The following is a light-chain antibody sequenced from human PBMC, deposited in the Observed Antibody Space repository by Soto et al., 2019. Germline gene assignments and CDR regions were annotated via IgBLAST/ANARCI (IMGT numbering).Light chain of an antibody. Sequence: EIVLTQSPGTLSLSPGERATLSCRASQSVSSSYLAWYQQKPGQAPMLLIYGASSRATGIPDRFSGSGSGTDFTLTISRLEPEDFAVYYCQEYGSSPVFGGGTKVEIK. J-gene: IGKJ4*01. CDR3: QEYGSSPV. V-gene: IGKV3-20*01. CDR2: GAS. CDR1: QSVSSSY.